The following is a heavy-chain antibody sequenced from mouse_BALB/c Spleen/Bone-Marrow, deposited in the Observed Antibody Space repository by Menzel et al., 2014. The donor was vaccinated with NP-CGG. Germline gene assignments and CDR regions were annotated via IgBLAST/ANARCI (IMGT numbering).Heavy chain of an antibody. CDR3: ARGITTGYFDY. D-gene: IGHD1-1*01. J-gene: IGHJ2*01. CDR2: INPGSGGT. Sequence: VQLQQSGAELVRPGTSVKVSCKASGYAFTNYLIERVKQRPGQGLEWIGVINPGSGGTNYNEKFKGKATLTADKSSSTAYMQLSSLTSDDSAVYFCARGITTGYFDYWGQSTTLTVSS. CDR1: GYAFTNYL. V-gene: IGHV1-54*01.